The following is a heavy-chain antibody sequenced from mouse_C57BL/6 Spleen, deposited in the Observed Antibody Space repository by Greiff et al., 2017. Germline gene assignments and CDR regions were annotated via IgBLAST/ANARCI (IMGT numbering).Heavy chain of an antibody. V-gene: IGHV5-9*01. CDR1: GFTFSSYT. D-gene: IGHD1-1*01. CDR2: ISGGGGNT. J-gene: IGHJ1*03. CDR3: ANYKSNYGYFDV. Sequence: EVMLVESGGGLVKPGGSLKLSCAASGFTFSSYTMSWVRQTPEKRLEWVATISGGGGNTYYPDSVKGRFTISRDNAKKTLYLQMSSLRSEDTALYYCANYKSNYGYFDVWGTGTTVTVSS.